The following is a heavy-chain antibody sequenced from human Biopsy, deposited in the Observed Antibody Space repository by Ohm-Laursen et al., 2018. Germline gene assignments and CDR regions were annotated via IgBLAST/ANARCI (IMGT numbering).Heavy chain of an antibody. CDR2: ITNSGGTV. CDR3: ARPPWGHAYSYYNGMDV. Sequence: GSLRLSCAASGFTFRDYYMIWIRQPPGKGLEWVSYITNSGGTVYYEDSVKGRFTVSRDNAKNSLYLQMDRLRAEDTAVYYCARPPWGHAYSYYNGMDVWGQGTTVIVSS. D-gene: IGHD1-26*01. V-gene: IGHV3-11*01. CDR1: GFTFRDYY. J-gene: IGHJ6*02.